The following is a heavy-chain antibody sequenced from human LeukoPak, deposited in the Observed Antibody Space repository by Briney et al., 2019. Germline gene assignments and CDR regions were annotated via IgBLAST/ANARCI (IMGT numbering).Heavy chain of an antibody. D-gene: IGHD6-19*01. CDR3: AKSGAQWLVQENWFDP. CDR1: GFTFSTHA. Sequence: GGSLRLSCAASGFTFSTHAMSWVRQAPGKGLEWVSSISGSGGSTYYADSVKGRFTISKDTSKKPVHLQMNSLRAEDTAVYYCAKSGAQWLVQENWFDPWGQGTLVTVSS. J-gene: IGHJ5*02. V-gene: IGHV3-23*01. CDR2: ISGSGGST.